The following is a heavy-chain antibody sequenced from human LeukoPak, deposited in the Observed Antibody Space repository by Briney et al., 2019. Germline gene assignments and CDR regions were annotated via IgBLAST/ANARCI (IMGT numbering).Heavy chain of an antibody. V-gene: IGHV1-69*01. D-gene: IGHD2-15*01. CDR2: IIPIFGTA. CDR1: GGTFGSYA. CDR3: ARVDGCSGGSCYSYYGMDV. J-gene: IGHJ6*02. Sequence: GSSVKVSCKASGGTFGSYAISWVRQAPGQGLEWMGGIIPIFGTANYAQKFQGRVTITADESTSTAYMELSSLKSEDTAVYYCARVDGCSGGSCYSYYGMDVWGQGTTVTVSS.